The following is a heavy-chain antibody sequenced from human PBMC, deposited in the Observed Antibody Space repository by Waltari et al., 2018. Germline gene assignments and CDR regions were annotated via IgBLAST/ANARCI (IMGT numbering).Heavy chain of an antibody. D-gene: IGHD2-2*01. V-gene: IGHV1-3*01. CDR1: GYTFTSYA. CDR2: INAGNGNT. Sequence: QVQLVQSGAEVKKPGASVKVSCKASGYTFTSYAMHWVRQAPGQRLEWMGWINAGNGNTKYSQKFQGRVTITRDTSASTAYMELSSLRSEDTAVYYCARSEHCSSTSCAYFDYWGQGTLVTVSS. CDR3: ARSEHCSSTSCAYFDY. J-gene: IGHJ4*02.